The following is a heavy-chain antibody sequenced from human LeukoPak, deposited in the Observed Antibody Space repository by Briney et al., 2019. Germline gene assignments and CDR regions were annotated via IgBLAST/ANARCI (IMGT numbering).Heavy chain of an antibody. CDR2: ISTYNGNP. CDR1: GFTFTTYG. CDR3: ATNPPYCSSTSCYRLLDY. V-gene: IGHV1-18*01. Sequence: ASVKVSCKASGFTFTTYGISWVRQAPGQGLEWMGWISTYNGNPNYAQKLQGRVTMTTDTSTSTAYMELRSLRSDDTAVYYCATNPPYCSSTSCYRLLDYWGQGTLVTVSS. J-gene: IGHJ4*02. D-gene: IGHD2-2*02.